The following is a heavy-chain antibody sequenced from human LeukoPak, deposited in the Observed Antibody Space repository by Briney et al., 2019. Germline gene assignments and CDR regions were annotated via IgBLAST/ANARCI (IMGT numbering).Heavy chain of an antibody. CDR1: GASISSTTYH. V-gene: IGHV4-39*07. CDR2: MYYSGST. CDR3: ARRAGVDTAMVWDY. Sequence: PSETLSLTCAVSGASISSTTYHWGWIRQPPGKGLEWIGTMYYSGSTYYNPSLKSRVTISVDTSKNQFSLKLSSVTAADTAVYYCARRAGVDTAMVWDYWGQGTLVTVSS. D-gene: IGHD5-18*01. J-gene: IGHJ4*02.